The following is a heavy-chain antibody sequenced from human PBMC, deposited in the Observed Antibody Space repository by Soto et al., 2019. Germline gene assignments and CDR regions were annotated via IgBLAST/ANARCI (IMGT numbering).Heavy chain of an antibody. J-gene: IGHJ4*02. CDR2: MNPNSGNT. D-gene: IGHD3-10*01. CDR1: GYTFTSYD. Sequence: QVQLVQSGAEVKKPGASVKVSCKASGYTFTSYDINWVRQATGQGLEWMGWMNPNSGNTGYAQKFQGRVTMTRNTSISTAYMELSSLRSEDTAVYYCARGRLLWFGELLTSPFDYWGQGTLVTVSS. V-gene: IGHV1-8*01. CDR3: ARGRLLWFGELLTSPFDY.